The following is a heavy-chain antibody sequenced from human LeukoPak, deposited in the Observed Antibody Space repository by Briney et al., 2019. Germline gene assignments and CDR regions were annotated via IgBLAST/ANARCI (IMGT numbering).Heavy chain of an antibody. CDR2: ISSSGSTI. CDR1: GFTFNSYA. Sequence: GASLRLSCAASGFTFNSYAMSWVRQAPGKGLEWVSYISSSGSTIYYADSVKGRFTISRDNAKNSLYLQMNSLRAEDTAVYYCAREGFTLDYWGQGTLVTVSS. J-gene: IGHJ4*02. V-gene: IGHV3-48*03. CDR3: AREGFTLDY.